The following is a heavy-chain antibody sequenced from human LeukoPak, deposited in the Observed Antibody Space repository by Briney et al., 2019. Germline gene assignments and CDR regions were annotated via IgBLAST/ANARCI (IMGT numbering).Heavy chain of an antibody. D-gene: IGHD3-16*01. Sequence: SETLSLTCTVSGGSISNDSYYWSWIRQPAGKGLEWIGRIYTSGSTNYNPSLKSRVTISVDTSKNQFSLKLSSVTAADTAVYYCARIPLSRAQTTFGGSYFDYWGQGTLVTVSS. V-gene: IGHV4-61*02. CDR1: GGSISNDSYY. J-gene: IGHJ4*02. CDR3: ARIPLSRAQTTFGGSYFDY. CDR2: IYTSGST.